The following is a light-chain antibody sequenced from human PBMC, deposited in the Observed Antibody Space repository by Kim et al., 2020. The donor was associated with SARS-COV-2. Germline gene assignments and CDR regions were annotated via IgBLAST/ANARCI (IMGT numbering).Light chain of an antibody. CDR3: QHYNSYST. Sequence: DIQMTQSPSTLSASVGDRVTITCRASQSISDWLAWYQQKPGKAPNLLIYKASSLESEVPSRFSGSGFGTQFTLTINSLQPDDFATYYCQHYNSYSTFGQGTKVDIK. CDR2: KAS. V-gene: IGKV1-5*03. CDR1: QSISDW. J-gene: IGKJ1*01.